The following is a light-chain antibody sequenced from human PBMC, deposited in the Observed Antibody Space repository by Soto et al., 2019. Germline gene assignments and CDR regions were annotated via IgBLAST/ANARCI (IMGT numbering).Light chain of an antibody. V-gene: IGKV1-5*03. CDR2: KAS. J-gene: IGKJ1*01. CDR3: QQHNRT. CDR1: QNISRW. Sequence: DIQMIQSPSTLSTSVGDRVTFTCRASQNISRWLAWCQQKPRKAPKVLIYKASSLESGVPSRFSASASGTDFTLTISSLQPEDFAAFYCQQHNRTFGQETKVDIK.